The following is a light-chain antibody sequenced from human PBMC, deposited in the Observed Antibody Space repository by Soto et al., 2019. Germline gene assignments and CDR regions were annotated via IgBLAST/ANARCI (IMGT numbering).Light chain of an antibody. CDR3: QQYGGSPLT. CDR2: GAS. V-gene: IGKV3-20*01. J-gene: IGKJ4*01. CDR1: QSVSSSY. Sequence: EIVLTQSPGTLSLSPGERATLSRRASQSVSSSYLAWYQQKPGRAPRLLIYGASSRATGIPDRFSGSGSGTDFTLTISRLEPEDFAVYYCQQYGGSPLTFGGGTKVDIK.